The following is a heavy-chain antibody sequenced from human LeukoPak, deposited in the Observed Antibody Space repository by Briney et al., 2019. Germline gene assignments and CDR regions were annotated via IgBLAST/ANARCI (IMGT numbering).Heavy chain of an antibody. D-gene: IGHD2-15*01. J-gene: IGHJ3*02. CDR3: AKANVKYCSGGSCFDAFDI. CDR1: GFTFSSYG. V-gene: IGHV3-30*02. Sequence: GGSLRLSCAASGFTFSSYGMHWVRQAPGKGLEWVAFIRYDGSNKYYADSVKGRFTISRDNSKNTLYLQMNSLRAEDTAVYYCAKANVKYCSGGSCFDAFDIWGQGTMVTVSS. CDR2: IRYDGSNK.